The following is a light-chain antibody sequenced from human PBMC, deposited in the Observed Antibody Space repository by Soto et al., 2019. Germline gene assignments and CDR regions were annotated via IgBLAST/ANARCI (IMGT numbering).Light chain of an antibody. Sequence: QAVVTQHASVSGSPGQSITVSCTGTSSDVGSYNLVSWYQQHPGNAPKLMIYEGSKRPSGISNRFSGSKSGNTASLTISGLQAEDEADYYCCSYAGSSTLVFGGGTKLTVL. J-gene: IGLJ2*01. CDR3: CSYAGSSTLV. CDR1: SSDVGSYNL. V-gene: IGLV2-23*01. CDR2: EGS.